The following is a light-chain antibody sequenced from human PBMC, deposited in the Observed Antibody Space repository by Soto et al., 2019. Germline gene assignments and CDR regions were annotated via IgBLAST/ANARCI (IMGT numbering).Light chain of an antibody. V-gene: IGKV3D-15*01. CDR2: GAS. CDR3: QQYLDWPRT. CDR1: QSVSSTY. Sequence: EIVVTQSPSTLSVSAGERATLSCGASQSVSSTYLAWYQQNTGQAPRLVIYGASSRATGIPDRFSGSGYGTVFNLTISSLQSDDFAVYDCQQYLDWPRTFGQGTKVDIK. J-gene: IGKJ1*01.